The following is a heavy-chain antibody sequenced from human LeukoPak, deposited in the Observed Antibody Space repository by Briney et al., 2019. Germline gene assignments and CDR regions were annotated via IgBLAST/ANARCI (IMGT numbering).Heavy chain of an antibody. V-gene: IGHV4-59*12. CDR3: ARRHYDYVWGSYHHYYYYYMDV. CDR2: IYYSGST. Sequence: SETLSLTCTVSGGSISSYYWSWIRQPPGKGLEWIGYIYYSGSTNYNPSLKSRVTISVDTSKNQFSLKLSSVTAADTAVYYCARRHYDYVWGSYHHYYYYYMDVWGEGTTVTVSS. D-gene: IGHD3-16*02. J-gene: IGHJ6*03. CDR1: GGSISSYY.